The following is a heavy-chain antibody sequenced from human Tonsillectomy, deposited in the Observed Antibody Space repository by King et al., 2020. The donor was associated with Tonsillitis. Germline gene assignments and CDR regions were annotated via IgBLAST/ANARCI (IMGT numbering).Heavy chain of an antibody. CDR1: GYTFTGYY. V-gene: IGHV1-2*04. Sequence: QLVQSGAEVKKPGASVKVSCKASGYTFTGYYMHWVRQAPGQGLEWMGWINPNSGGTNYAQKFQGWVTMTRDTSISTAYMERSRLRSDDTAVYYCARGRVGYYDYVWGSYRPLDYYSYMDVWGKGTTVTVSS. CDR2: INPNSGGT. D-gene: IGHD3-16*02. J-gene: IGHJ6*03. CDR3: ARGRVGYYDYVWGSYRPLDYYSYMDV.